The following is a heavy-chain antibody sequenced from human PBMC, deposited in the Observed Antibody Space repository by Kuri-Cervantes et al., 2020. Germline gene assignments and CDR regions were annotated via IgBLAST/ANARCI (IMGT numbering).Heavy chain of an antibody. CDR2: ISYDGSNK. J-gene: IGHJ4*02. CDR3: AKDVDHRMGPYYFDY. CDR1: GFTFSSYA. V-gene: IGHV3-30*18. Sequence: GESLKISCAASGFTFSSYAMSWVRQAPGKGLEWVAVISYDGSNKYYADSVKGRFTISRDNAKNSLYLQMNSLRAEDTALYYCAKDVDHRMGPYYFDYWGQGTLVTVSS. D-gene: IGHD1-26*01.